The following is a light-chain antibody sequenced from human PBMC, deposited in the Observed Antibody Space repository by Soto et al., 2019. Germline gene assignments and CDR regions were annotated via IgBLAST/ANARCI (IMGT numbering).Light chain of an antibody. CDR1: QSVRSSS. CDR2: GAS. Sequence: EIGLTQSPGTLSLYPGERATLSCSARQSVRSSSLAWYQQKPGQAPRLLIYGASSRATGSPDRFSGSGSGTDFAFTISRLEPEDFAVYYCQQYGSSPWTFGQGTKVEIQ. V-gene: IGKV3-20*01. J-gene: IGKJ1*01. CDR3: QQYGSSPWT.